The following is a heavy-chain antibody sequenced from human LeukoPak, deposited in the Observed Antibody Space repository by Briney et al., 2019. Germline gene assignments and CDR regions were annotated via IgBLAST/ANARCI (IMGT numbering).Heavy chain of an antibody. CDR3: AKMVTGFPNWFDP. CDR2: ISGSGDNT. Sequence: GGSLRLSCAASGFTFSNYVMSWVRQAPGKGLEWISAISGSGDNTYYTDSLRGRFTISRDNSVNTLYLQMNSLRAEDTAIYYCAKMVTGFPNWFDPWGQGTLVTVSS. V-gene: IGHV3-23*01. CDR1: GFTFSNYV. J-gene: IGHJ5*02. D-gene: IGHD1-1*01.